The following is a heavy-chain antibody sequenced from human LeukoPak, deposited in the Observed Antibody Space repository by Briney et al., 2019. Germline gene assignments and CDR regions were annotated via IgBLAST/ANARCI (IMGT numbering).Heavy chain of an antibody. J-gene: IGHJ4*02. CDR1: GYTFTGYY. Sequence: ASVKVSCKASGYTFTGYYMHWVQQAPGQGLEWMGRINPNSGGTNYAQKFQGRVTMTRDTSISTAYMELSRLRSDDTAVYYCAREERDSSSWDYWGQGTLVTVSS. D-gene: IGHD6-13*01. V-gene: IGHV1-2*06. CDR2: INPNSGGT. CDR3: AREERDSSSWDY.